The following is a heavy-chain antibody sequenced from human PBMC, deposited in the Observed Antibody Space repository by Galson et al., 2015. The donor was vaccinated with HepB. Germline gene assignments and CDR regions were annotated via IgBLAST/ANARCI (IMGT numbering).Heavy chain of an antibody. CDR1: GYSFINYW. V-gene: IGHV5-10-1*01. D-gene: IGHD3-10*01. Sequence: QSGAEVKKPGESLRISCKGSGYSFINYWIHWVRQMPGKGLEWLGRIDPSDSYTNYSPSFQGHVTTSADKSISTAYLQWSSLKASDTAIYYCATFTMVRGVIMPAFDYWGQGTLVTVSS. J-gene: IGHJ4*02. CDR3: ATFTMVRGVIMPAFDY. CDR2: IDPSDSYT.